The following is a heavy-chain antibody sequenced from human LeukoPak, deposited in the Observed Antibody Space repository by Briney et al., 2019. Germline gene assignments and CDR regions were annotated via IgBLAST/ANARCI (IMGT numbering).Heavy chain of an antibody. V-gene: IGHV1-18*01. D-gene: IGHD2-2*01. CDR1: GYTFTRNG. J-gene: IGHJ4*02. CDR3: ARSGHCSDTGCYAEGLDY. CDR2: ISGYNGNT. Sequence: GASVTVSCKASGYTFTRNGITWVRQAPGQGLEGMGWISGYNGNTAYAQIFQDRFTMTTDASTSTAYMELSSLRADDTAVYYCARSGHCSDTGCYAEGLDYWGQGTLVTVSS.